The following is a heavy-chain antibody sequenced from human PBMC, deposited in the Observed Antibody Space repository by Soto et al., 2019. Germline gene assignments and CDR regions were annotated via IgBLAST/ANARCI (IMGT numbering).Heavy chain of an antibody. CDR2: IITGGAYM. Sequence: PGGSLRLSCTASGFTFRNYNMNWVRQPPGKGLEWVSSIITGGAYMFYADSVKGRFTISRDNAQNSLFLQIDSPRAEDTAVYYCARDIASPGGDYFEAWGQGSVVTVSS. D-gene: IGHD2-21*01. CDR1: GFTFRNYN. J-gene: IGHJ4*02. CDR3: ARDIASPGGDYFEA. V-gene: IGHV3-21*06.